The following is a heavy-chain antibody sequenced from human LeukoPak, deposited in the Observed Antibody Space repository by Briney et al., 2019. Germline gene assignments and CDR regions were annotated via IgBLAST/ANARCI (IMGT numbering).Heavy chain of an antibody. CDR1: GFTFSDYA. CDR3: TRDPRVLDY. CDR2: ISGSGTDI. V-gene: IGHV3-11*04. Sequence: GGSLRLSCAASGFTFSDYAMSWVRQAPGKGLEWVSAISGSGTDILYADSVKGRFTMSRDNAKNSLYLQMNSLRTEDTAVYYCTRDPRVLDYWGQGTLVTVSS. D-gene: IGHD3-10*01. J-gene: IGHJ4*02.